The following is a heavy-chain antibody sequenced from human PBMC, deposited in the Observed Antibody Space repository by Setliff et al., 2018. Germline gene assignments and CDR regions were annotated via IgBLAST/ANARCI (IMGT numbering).Heavy chain of an antibody. CDR2: ISAHNGNT. CDR3: AREPFTRVTSIVVVPAAAPY. J-gene: IGHJ4*02. CDR1: GYTFTSYG. V-gene: IGHV1-18*01. D-gene: IGHD2-2*01. Sequence: ASVKVSCKASGYTFTSYGINWVRQAPGQGLEWMGWISAHNGNTNYAQKLQGRVTMTRNTSISTAYMELSSLRSEDTAVYYCAREPFTRVTSIVVVPAAAPYWGQGTLVTVSS.